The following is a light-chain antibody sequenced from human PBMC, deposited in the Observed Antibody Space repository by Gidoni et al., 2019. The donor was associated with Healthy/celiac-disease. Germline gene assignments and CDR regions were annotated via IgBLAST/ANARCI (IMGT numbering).Light chain of an antibody. Sequence: EIVLTHSPATLSVSPRERATLSCRARQSGSSNLAWYQQNPGQAPRLLIYGASTRATGIPARFSGSGSGTEFTLTISSLQSEDVAVYYCQQYNNWTPWTFGQGTKVEIK. CDR2: GAS. V-gene: IGKV3-15*01. J-gene: IGKJ1*01. CDR3: QQYNNWTPWT. CDR1: QSGSSN.